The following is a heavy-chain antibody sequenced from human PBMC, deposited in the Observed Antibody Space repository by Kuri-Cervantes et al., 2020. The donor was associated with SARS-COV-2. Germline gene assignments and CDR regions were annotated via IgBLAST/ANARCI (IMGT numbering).Heavy chain of an antibody. D-gene: IGHD1-26*01. CDR3: AKDDVRHNNAWYYGVVGAPQRGGFFDY. Sequence: GESLKISCAASGFTFSRYGMHWVRQAPGKGLEWVAVISYDGGNKYYADSVKGRFTISRDNSKYTLYLQMNSLGAEDTAVYYCAKDDVRHNNAWYYGVVGAPQRGGFFDYWGQGNLVTVSS. CDR1: GFTFSRYG. CDR2: ISYDGGNK. V-gene: IGHV3-30*18. J-gene: IGHJ4*02.